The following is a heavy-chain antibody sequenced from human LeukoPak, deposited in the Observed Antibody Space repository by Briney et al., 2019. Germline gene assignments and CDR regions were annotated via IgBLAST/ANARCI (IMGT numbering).Heavy chain of an antibody. V-gene: IGHV4-59*01. Sequence: SETLSLTCTVSGGSISSYYWSWIRQPPGKGLEWIGYIYYSGTTNYNPPLKRRVTISVDTSQNQFSLPLSSVPAADPAVYYCARERQLLRGDAFDFWGQGTIVTVSS. CDR2: IYYSGTT. CDR3: ARERQLLRGDAFDF. J-gene: IGHJ3*01. D-gene: IGHD4-4*01. CDR1: GGSISSYY.